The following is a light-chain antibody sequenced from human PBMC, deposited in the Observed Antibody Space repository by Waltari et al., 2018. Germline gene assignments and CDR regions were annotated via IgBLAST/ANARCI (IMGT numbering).Light chain of an antibody. CDR3: ATWDERLTGFWV. J-gene: IGLJ3*02. Sequence: QSVLTQPPSASGTPGQTVTISCSGGSANVGTNSVSWYKQLPGVAPELLLYSDNQRPPGFPARFAGSRSGTSASLAISGLRSDDEADYYCATWDERLTGFWVFGGVTRLTV. CDR1: SANVGTNS. V-gene: IGLV1-47*02. CDR2: SDN.